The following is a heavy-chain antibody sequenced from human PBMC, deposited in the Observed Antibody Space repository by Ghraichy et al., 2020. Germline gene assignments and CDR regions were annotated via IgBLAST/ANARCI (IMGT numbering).Heavy chain of an antibody. CDR1: GFTFSSYA. CDR3: GPGGVPDY. D-gene: IGHD3-10*01. Sequence: GGSLRLSCAASGFTFSSYAMSWVRQAPGKGLEWVSAITGSGGSTYYADSVRGRFTISRDKSKNTLYLQMNSLRVEDTAVYYCGPGGVPDYWGQGTLVTVSS. V-gene: IGHV3-23*01. J-gene: IGHJ4*02. CDR2: ITGSGGST.